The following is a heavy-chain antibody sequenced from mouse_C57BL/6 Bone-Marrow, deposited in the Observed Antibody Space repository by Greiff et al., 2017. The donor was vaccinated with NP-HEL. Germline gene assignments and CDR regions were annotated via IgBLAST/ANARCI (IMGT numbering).Heavy chain of an antibody. J-gene: IGHJ4*01. D-gene: IGHD1-1*01. CDR3: ARYYYGSSPHYYAMDY. CDR2: INPSNGGT. Sequence: QVQLQQPGTELVKPGASVKLSCKASGYTFTSYWMHWVKQRPGQGLEWIGNINPSNGGTNYNEKFKSKATLTVDKSSSTAYMQLSSLTSEDSAVYYGARYYYGSSPHYYAMDYWGQGTSVTVSS. V-gene: IGHV1-53*01. CDR1: GYTFTSYW.